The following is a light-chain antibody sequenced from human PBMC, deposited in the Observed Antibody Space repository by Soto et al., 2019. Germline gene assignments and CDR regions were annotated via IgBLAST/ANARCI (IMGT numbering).Light chain of an antibody. CDR3: QSYDNSLNHVV. CDR1: SSTIGSFYD. J-gene: IGLJ2*01. V-gene: IGLV1-40*01. CDR2: SDN. Sequence: QSVLTQPPSVSGAPGQRVTIPCTGSSSTIGSFYDVHWYQQLPVTVPKLLIYSDNNRPSGVPDRFSGSKSGTAASLAITGLQAEDEADYYCQSYDNSLNHVVFGGGTKLTVL.